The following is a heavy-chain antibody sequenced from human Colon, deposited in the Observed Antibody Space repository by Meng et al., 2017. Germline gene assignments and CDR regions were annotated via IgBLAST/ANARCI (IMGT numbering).Heavy chain of an antibody. CDR1: GGSFSGYY. J-gene: IGHJ4*02. CDR3: ARGWGYCSSTSCYFLDY. D-gene: IGHD2-2*01. CDR2: INHSGST. V-gene: IGHV4-34*01. Sequence: RLQQWGAGLLKPSGTLSLTCAVYGGSFSGYYWSWIRQPPGKGLEWIGEINHSGSTNYNPSLKSRVTISVDTSKNQFSLKLSSVTAADTAVYYCARGWGYCSSTSCYFLDYWGQGTLVTVSS.